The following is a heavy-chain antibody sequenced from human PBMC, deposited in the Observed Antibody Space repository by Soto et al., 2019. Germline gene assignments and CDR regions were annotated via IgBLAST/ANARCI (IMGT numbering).Heavy chain of an antibody. Sequence: SETLSLTCTVSGGSISSYYWSWIRQPPGKGLEWIGYIYYSGSTNYNPSLKSRVTISVDTSKNQFSLKLSSVTAADTAVYYCARSRSYDYIWGSYATDAFDICGQGTMVTVSS. J-gene: IGHJ3*02. CDR2: IYYSGST. V-gene: IGHV4-59*01. CDR1: GGSISSYY. CDR3: ARSRSYDYIWGSYATDAFDI. D-gene: IGHD3-16*01.